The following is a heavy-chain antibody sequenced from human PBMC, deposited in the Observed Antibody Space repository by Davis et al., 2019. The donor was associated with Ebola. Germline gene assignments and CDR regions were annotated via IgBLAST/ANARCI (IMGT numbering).Heavy chain of an antibody. CDR3: ARDLSGSNRGGWFDP. D-gene: IGHD7-27*01. J-gene: IGHJ5*02. CDR1: GYSFTGYY. V-gene: IGHV1-8*03. Sequence: ASVQVSCKASGYSFTGYYIHWVRQAPAQGLEWMGWINPNSGGTGYAQKFQGRVTITSNTSISTAYIELSSLRSEDTAVYSCARDLSGSNRGGWFDPWGQGTLVTVSS. CDR2: INPNSGGT.